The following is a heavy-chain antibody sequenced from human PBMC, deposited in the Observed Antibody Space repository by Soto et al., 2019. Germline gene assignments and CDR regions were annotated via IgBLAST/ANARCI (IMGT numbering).Heavy chain of an antibody. Sequence: SETLSLTCAVYGGSFSGYYWSWIRQPPGKGLEWIGEINHSGSTNYNPSLKSRVTISVDTSKNQFSLKLSSVTAADTAVYYCARGRTYYYGSGSYLAYYFDYWGQGTLVTVSS. CDR1: GGSFSGYY. CDR2: INHSGST. J-gene: IGHJ4*02. V-gene: IGHV4-34*01. D-gene: IGHD3-10*01. CDR3: ARGRTYYYGSGSYLAYYFDY.